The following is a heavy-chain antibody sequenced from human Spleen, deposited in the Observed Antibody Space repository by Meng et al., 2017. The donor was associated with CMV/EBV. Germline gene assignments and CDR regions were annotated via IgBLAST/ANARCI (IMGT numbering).Heavy chain of an antibody. CDR2: ISEDGSNK. Sequence: GGSLRLSCAASGFTFSSYPMHWVRQAPGKGLEWVAIISEDGSNKFYADSVKGRFTISRDNSKNTLYLQMNSLRAEDTAVYYCAKDLGFYDLWDDYSTVYTMDVWGQGTSVTVSS. V-gene: IGHV3-30*04. CDR3: AKDLGFYDLWDDYSTVYTMDV. D-gene: IGHD3-3*01. J-gene: IGHJ6*02. CDR1: GFTFSSYP.